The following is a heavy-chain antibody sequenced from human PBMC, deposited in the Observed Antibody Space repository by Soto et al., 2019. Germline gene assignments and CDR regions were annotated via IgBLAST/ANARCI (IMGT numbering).Heavy chain of an antibody. Sequence: QVQLVQSGGEVKKPGASVKVSCKASGYSFSSYGISWVRQAPGQGLEWMGWISTYNGKTNSAQKLQGRVTMTTDRYTSTAYIELRNLRSDDTAIYYCTRRYGDPSSAAGFDYWGQGTLVPVSS. CDR2: ISTYNGKT. J-gene: IGHJ4*02. CDR3: TRRYGDPSSAAGFDY. CDR1: GYSFSSYG. V-gene: IGHV1-18*01. D-gene: IGHD4-17*01.